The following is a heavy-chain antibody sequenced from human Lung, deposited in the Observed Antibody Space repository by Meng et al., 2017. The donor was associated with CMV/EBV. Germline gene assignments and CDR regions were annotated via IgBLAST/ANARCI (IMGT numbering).Heavy chain of an antibody. Sequence: GESLKISCAASGFTFSHYKMNWVRQAPGKGLEWVSYISRSDNTEDYADSVKGRFTISRDNAKNSLYLHMNSLRADDTAVYYCARSDSYGDFDSWGQGTLVTVSS. CDR1: GFTFSHYK. CDR2: ISRSDNTE. CDR3: ARSDSYGDFDS. D-gene: IGHD5-18*01. J-gene: IGHJ4*02. V-gene: IGHV3-48*03.